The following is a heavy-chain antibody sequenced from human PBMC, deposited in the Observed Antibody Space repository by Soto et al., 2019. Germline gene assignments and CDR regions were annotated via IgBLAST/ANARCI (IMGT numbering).Heavy chain of an antibody. CDR1: GFTFSSYA. CDR3: AKVLRYCNGDSCPPPVY. CDR2: ISVSVSST. V-gene: IGHV3-23*01. J-gene: IGHJ4*02. Sequence: EVQLLESGGGLVQPGGSLRLSCAASGFTFSSYAMNWVRQAPGKGLEWVSAISVSVSSTYYADSVKGRFTISRDNSKNTLYLQMNSLRAEDTAINYCAKVLRYCNGDSCPPPVYWGQGTLVTVSS. D-gene: IGHD2-15*01.